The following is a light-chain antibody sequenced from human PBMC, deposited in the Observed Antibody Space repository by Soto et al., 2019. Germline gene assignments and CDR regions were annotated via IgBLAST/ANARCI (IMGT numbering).Light chain of an antibody. CDR3: QSYDISPSGYV. CDR1: SSNIGADYD. J-gene: IGLJ1*01. Sequence: QSVLTQPPSVSGAPGQRVTISCTGSSSNIGADYDVHWYQQLPGTAPKLLIYANSNRPSVFPDRFSASKSGTSASLAITGLQAEDEADYYCQSYDISPSGYVFGSGTKVTVL. V-gene: IGLV1-40*01. CDR2: ANS.